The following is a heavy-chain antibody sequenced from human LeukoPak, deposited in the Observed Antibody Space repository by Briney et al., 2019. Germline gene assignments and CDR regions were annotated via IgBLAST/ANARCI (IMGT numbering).Heavy chain of an antibody. CDR2: INHSGST. Sequence: NPSETLSLTCAVYGGSFSGYYWSWIRQPPGKGLEWIGEINHSGSTNYNPSLKSRVTISVDTSKNQFSLKLSSVTAADTAVYYCARASYSSSWTGGYSSGWLPMRTSFDYWGQGTLVTVSS. D-gene: IGHD6-13*01. V-gene: IGHV4-34*01. CDR3: ARASYSSSWTGGYSSGWLPMRTSFDY. CDR1: GGSFSGYY. J-gene: IGHJ4*02.